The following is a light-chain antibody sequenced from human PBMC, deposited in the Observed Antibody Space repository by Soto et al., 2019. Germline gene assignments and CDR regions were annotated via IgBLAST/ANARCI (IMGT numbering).Light chain of an antibody. CDR1: QSVSSN. CDR2: GAS. Sequence: EIVMTQSPATLSVSPGERATLSCRASQSVSSNLAWYQQKPGQAPRLLIYGASTRATGIPARFSGSGSGTEFSQTISSLQSEDVAGYYCPQYNYWSLFGQGTKREIK. V-gene: IGKV3-15*01. J-gene: IGKJ2*01. CDR3: PQYNYWSL.